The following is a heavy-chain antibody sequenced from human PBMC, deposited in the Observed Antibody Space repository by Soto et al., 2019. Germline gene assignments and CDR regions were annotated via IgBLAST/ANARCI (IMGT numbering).Heavy chain of an antibody. CDR3: ARESSAAGTGWFVP. CDR2: INAGNGNT. Sequence: ASVKVACKASGYTFTNYSMHWVRQAPGQRLEWMGWINAGNGNTKYSQKFQGRVTITRNTSASTAYMELSSLRSEDTAVYYCARESSAAGTGWFVPWGQGTLVTVSS. CDR1: GYTFTNYS. D-gene: IGHD6-13*01. V-gene: IGHV1-3*01. J-gene: IGHJ5*02.